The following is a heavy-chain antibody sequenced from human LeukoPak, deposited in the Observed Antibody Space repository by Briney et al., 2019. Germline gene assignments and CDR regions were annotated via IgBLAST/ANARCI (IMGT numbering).Heavy chain of an antibody. D-gene: IGHD1-26*01. CDR3: AYLVGATSGAFDI. Sequence: GASVKVSCKASGYTFTSYDINWVRQATGQGLEWMGWMNPNSGNTGYAQKFQGRVIITRNTSISTAYMELSSLRSEDTAVYYCAYLVGATSGAFDIWGQGTMVTVSS. J-gene: IGHJ3*02. CDR1: GYTFTSYD. V-gene: IGHV1-8*01. CDR2: MNPNSGNT.